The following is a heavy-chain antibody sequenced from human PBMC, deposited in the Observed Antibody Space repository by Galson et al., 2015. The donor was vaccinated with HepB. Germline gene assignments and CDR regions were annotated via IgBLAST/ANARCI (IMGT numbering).Heavy chain of an antibody. CDR1: GFTFSSYW. V-gene: IGHV3-74*01. CDR2: INSDGSST. CDR3: ARLNYYDSSGYYSRYNWFDP. Sequence: SLRLSCAASGFTFSSYWMHWVRQAPGKGLVWVSRINSDGSSTSYADSVKGRFTISRDNAKNTLYLQMNSLRAEDTAVYYCARLNYYDSSGYYSRYNWFDPWGQGTLVTVSS. J-gene: IGHJ5*02. D-gene: IGHD3-22*01.